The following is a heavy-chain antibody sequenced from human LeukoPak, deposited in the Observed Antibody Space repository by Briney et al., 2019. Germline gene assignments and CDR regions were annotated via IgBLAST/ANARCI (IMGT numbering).Heavy chain of an antibody. Sequence: LEWIGEINHSGSTNYNPSLKSRVTISVDASKNQFSLKLSSVTAADTAVYYCAGVAAGYFGYWGQGTLVTVSS. V-gene: IGHV4-34*01. J-gene: IGHJ4*02. CDR3: AGVAAGYFGY. CDR2: INHSGST. D-gene: IGHD6-13*01.